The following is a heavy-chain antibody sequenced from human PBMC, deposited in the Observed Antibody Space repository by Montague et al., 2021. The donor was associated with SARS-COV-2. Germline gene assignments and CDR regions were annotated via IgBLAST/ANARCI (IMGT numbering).Heavy chain of an antibody. CDR3: ASDQGSGGVGELLVGYYYGMDV. V-gene: IGHV4-38-2*02. CDR2: IYHSGST. Sequence: SETLSLTCTVSGYSISSGYYWCWIRQSPGKGLEWIGSIYHSGSTYYNPSLKSRVTISVDTSKNQFSLKLSSVTAADTAVYYCASDQGSGGVGELLVGYYYGMDVWGQGTTVTVSS. D-gene: IGHD3-10*01. CDR1: GYSISSGYY. J-gene: IGHJ6*02.